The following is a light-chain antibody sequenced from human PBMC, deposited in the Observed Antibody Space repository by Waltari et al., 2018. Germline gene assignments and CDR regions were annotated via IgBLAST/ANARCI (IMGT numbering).Light chain of an antibody. Sequence: EIVLTQSPGTLSLSLGERATVSCRASQSVSRALAWYQQKPGQAPRLLIYGASTRATGIPDRFSGRGSGTDFTLTINSLHPEDFATYYCQESHSAPPGTFGGGTKVDI. CDR2: GAS. V-gene: IGKV3-20*01. CDR3: QESHSAPPGT. CDR1: QSVSRA. J-gene: IGKJ4*01.